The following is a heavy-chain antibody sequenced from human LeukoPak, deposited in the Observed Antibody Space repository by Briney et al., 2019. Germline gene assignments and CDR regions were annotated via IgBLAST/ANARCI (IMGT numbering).Heavy chain of an antibody. CDR2: IYHSGST. CDR1: GGSISSSNW. V-gene: IGHV4-4*02. Sequence: PSETLSLTCAVSGGSISSSNWWSWVRQPPGKGLEWIGEIYHSGSTNYNPSLKSRVTISVDKSKNQFSLKLSSVTAADTAVYYCARVRYYGSGSYYYFDYWGQGTLVTVSS. CDR3: ARVRYYGSGSYYYFDY. D-gene: IGHD3-10*01. J-gene: IGHJ4*02.